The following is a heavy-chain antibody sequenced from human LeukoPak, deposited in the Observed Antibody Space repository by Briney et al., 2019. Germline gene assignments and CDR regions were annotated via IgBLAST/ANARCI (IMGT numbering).Heavy chain of an antibody. V-gene: IGHV1-18*01. J-gene: IGHJ4*02. D-gene: IGHD1-20*01. CDR3: ARGTNNWNPKGYYFDY. CDR2: ITAYNGNT. CDR1: GYTFTSYP. Sequence: ASVKVSCKASGYTFTSYPISWVRQAPGQGLEWMGWITAYNGNTNYAQKLQGRVTMTTDTSTSTAYMELSSLRSEDTAVYYGARGTNNWNPKGYYFDYWGQGTLVTVSS.